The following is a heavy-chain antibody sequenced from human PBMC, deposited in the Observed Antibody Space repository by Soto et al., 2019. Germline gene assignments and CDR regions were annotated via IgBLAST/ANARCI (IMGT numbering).Heavy chain of an antibody. Sequence: SVKVSCKASGGTFSSYAISWVRQAPGQGLEWMGGIIPIFGTANYAQKFQGRVTITADESTSTAYMELSSLRSEDTAVYYCARDFYCGDDSRNLLDFRGRGTPVPVSS. J-gene: IGHJ4*02. D-gene: IGHD5-12*01. CDR3: ARDFYCGDDSRNLLDF. CDR1: GGTFSSYA. CDR2: IIPIFGTA. V-gene: IGHV1-69*13.